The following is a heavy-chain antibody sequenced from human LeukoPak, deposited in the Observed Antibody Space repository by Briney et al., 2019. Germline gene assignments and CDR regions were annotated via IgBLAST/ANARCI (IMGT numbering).Heavy chain of an antibody. Sequence: SETLSLTCAVYGGSFSGYYWSWIRQPPGKGLEWIGEINHSGSTNYNPSLKSRVTIPVDTSKNQFSLKLSSVTAADTAVHYCARGVGATFPDWGQGTLVTVSS. J-gene: IGHJ4*02. D-gene: IGHD1-26*01. CDR3: ARGVGATFPD. V-gene: IGHV4-34*01. CDR2: INHSGST. CDR1: GGSFSGYY.